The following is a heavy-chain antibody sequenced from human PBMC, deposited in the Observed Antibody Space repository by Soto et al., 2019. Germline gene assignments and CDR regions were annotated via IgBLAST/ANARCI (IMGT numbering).Heavy chain of an antibody. J-gene: IGHJ4*02. D-gene: IGHD3-22*01. CDR3: ARWYYYDSSGYYYYFDF. Sequence: ASVKVSCKASGGTFSSYAISWVRQAPGQELEWMGGIIPIFGTANYAQKFQGRVPITADESTSTAYMELSSLRSEDTAVYYCARWYYYDSSGYYYYFDFWGQGTLVTVSS. CDR1: GGTFSSYA. CDR2: IIPIFGTA. V-gene: IGHV1-69*13.